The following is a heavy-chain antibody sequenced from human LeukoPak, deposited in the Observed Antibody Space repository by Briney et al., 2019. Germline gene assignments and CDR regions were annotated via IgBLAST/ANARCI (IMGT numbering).Heavy chain of an antibody. V-gene: IGHV1-8*01. J-gene: IGHJ5*02. Sequence: ASVKVSCKASGYTFTSYDINWVRQATGQGLEWMGWMNPNSGNTGYAQKFQGRVTMTRNTSISTAYMELSSPRSEDTAVYYCARGGGVRYFDWFPLTRYNWFDPWGQGTLVTVSS. CDR1: GYTFTSYD. D-gene: IGHD3-9*01. CDR2: MNPNSGNT. CDR3: ARGGGVRYFDWFPLTRYNWFDP.